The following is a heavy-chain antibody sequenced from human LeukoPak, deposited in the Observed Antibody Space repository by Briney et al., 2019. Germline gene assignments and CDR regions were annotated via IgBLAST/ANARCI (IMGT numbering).Heavy chain of an antibody. D-gene: IGHD3-10*01. CDR3: AREYGSGSFTGIDY. CDR2: SSAYNRAYNGNT. V-gene: IGHV1-18*01. J-gene: IGHJ4*02. Sequence: SSVTDSCKASGYTFINYGITGVRQAPAQGLEWMGGSSAYNRAYNGNTHYAQKLHGRVTRTTDTSTTTSYMELRSLRSDDTAVYYCAREYGSGSFTGIDYWGQGTLVSVSS. CDR1: GYTFINYG.